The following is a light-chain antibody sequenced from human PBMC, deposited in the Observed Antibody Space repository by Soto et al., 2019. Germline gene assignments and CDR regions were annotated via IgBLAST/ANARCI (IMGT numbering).Light chain of an antibody. CDR2: DVS. V-gene: IGKV1-5*01. J-gene: IGKJ1*01. Sequence: MVQSPSALSASVGYTVTVTCGASQKSSPWLAWYQQKPGQAPKLLMYDVSSLKRGVPSRFSGSGSGTEFTLTISSLQHEDFATYYCQQYNDYSATFGQGTNVDIK. CDR1: QKSSPW. CDR3: QQYNDYSAT.